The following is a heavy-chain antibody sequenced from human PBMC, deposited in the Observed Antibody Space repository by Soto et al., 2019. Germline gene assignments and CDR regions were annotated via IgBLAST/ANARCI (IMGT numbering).Heavy chain of an antibody. V-gene: IGHV3-30*18. Sequence: PGGSLRLSCAASGFTFSSYGMHWVRQAPGKGLEWVAVISYDGSNKYYADSVKGRFTISRDNSKNTLYLQMNSLRAEDTAVYYCAKDQGDGYHRYYFDYWGQGTLVTVSS. D-gene: IGHD5-12*01. CDR2: ISYDGSNK. J-gene: IGHJ4*02. CDR3: AKDQGDGYHRYYFDY. CDR1: GFTFSSYG.